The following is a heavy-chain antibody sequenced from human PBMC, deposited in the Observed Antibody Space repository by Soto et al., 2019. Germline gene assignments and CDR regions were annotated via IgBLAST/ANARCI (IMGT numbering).Heavy chain of an antibody. CDR2: IKQDGSEK. V-gene: IGHV3-7*01. J-gene: IGHJ4*02. CDR1: AFTFSSYW. CDR3: AQGAWLDS. Sequence: GGSLRLSCAASAFTFSSYWMSWVRQAPGKGLEWVANIKQDGSEKYYVDSVKGRFTISRDNAKNSLYLQMNSLRAEDTAVYYCAQGAWLDSCGQGSLVIVSA.